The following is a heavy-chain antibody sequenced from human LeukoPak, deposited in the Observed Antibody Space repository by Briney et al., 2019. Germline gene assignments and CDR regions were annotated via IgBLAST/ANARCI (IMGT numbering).Heavy chain of an antibody. V-gene: IGHV3-23*01. CDR3: AKPTYGSSGYYYEGLDAFDI. J-gene: IGHJ3*02. CDR1: GFTFSSYA. Sequence: GGSLRLSCAASGFTFSSYAMSWVRQAPGKGLEWVSAIRGSGGSTYYADSVKGRFTISRDNSKNTLYLQMNSLRAEDTAVYYCAKPTYGSSGYYYEGLDAFDIWGQGTMVTVSS. CDR2: IRGSGGST. D-gene: IGHD3-22*01.